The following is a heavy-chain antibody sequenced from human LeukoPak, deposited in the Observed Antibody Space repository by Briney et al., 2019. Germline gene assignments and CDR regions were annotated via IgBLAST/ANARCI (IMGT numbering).Heavy chain of an antibody. CDR3: ARGLYDDSSAFDC. V-gene: IGHV3-7*01. D-gene: IGHD3-22*01. J-gene: IGHJ4*02. CDR2: IKNDGSEK. Sequence: GGSLRLSCAPSGFTFGNYWMSWVRQAPGKWLEWVASIKNDGSEKYYVDSVKGRFTISRDNAENSLYLHMISLRAEDTDVYYCARGLYDDSSAFDCWGQGILVTVSS. CDR1: GFTFGNYW.